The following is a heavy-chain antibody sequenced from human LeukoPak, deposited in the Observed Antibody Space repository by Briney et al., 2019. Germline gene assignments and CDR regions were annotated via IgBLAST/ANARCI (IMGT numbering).Heavy chain of an antibody. V-gene: IGHV3-9*01. D-gene: IGHD3-10*01. Sequence: GGSLRLSCAASGFTFDDYAMHWVRQAPGKGLEWVSGISWNSGSIGYADSVKGRFTISRDNAKNSLYLQMNSLRAEDTALYYCAKDAPTMVRGVIMDWGQGTLVTVSS. CDR3: AKDAPTMVRGVIMD. J-gene: IGHJ4*02. CDR1: GFTFDDYA. CDR2: ISWNSGSI.